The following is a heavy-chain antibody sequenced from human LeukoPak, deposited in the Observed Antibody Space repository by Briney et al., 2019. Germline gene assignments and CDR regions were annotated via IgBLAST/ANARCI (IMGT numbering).Heavy chain of an antibody. CDR2: IYISGST. Sequence: SQTLSLTCTVSGASISSYYWNWIRQPAGQGLEWIGRIYISGSTNYNPSLKSRVTMSVDTSKNEFSLMLSSVTSAATAIYYCARGESVGSYWGQGTLVTVSS. D-gene: IGHD1-26*01. V-gene: IGHV4-4*07. J-gene: IGHJ4*02. CDR1: GASISSYY. CDR3: ARGESVGSY.